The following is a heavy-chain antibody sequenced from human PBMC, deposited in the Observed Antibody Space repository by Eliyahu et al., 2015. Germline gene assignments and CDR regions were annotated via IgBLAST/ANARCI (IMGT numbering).Heavy chain of an antibody. CDR2: ISGSGGST. V-gene: IGHV3-23*04. J-gene: IGHJ4*02. D-gene: IGHD1-7*01. CDR1: GFTFXTYA. Sequence: EVQLVESGGGLVQPGGSLXLSCAASGFTFXTYAXXXVRQAPGKGLXWVSVISGSGGSTYYADSVKGRFTISRDNSKNTLYLQMNSLRAEDTAVYYCAKRADNWNYEGRYFDYWGQGTLVTVSS. CDR3: AKRADNWNYEGRYFDY.